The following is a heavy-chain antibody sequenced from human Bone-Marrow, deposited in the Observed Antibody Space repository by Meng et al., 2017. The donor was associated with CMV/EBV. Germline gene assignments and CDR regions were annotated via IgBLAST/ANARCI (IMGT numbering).Heavy chain of an antibody. CDR1: GGSITSNNW. D-gene: IGHD2-2*02. J-gene: IGHJ4*02. CDR3: ARKIGYCSSISCYIDY. CDR2: IYPSGGT. Sequence: GSLRLSCIVSGGSITSNNWWTWVRQPPGKGLEWIGEIYPSGGTTYSPSLESRVTMSLDKSKDQFSLKLTSVTAADTAVYYCARKIGYCSSISCYIDYWGQGALVTVSS. V-gene: IGHV4-4*02.